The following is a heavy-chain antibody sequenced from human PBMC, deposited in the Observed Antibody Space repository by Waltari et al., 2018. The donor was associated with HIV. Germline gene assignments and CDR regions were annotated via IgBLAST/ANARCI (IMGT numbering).Heavy chain of an antibody. Sequence: EVQLLESGGGLVQRGGSLRLSCAASGFTFSSYAMSWVRQAPGKGVGGVAAISGSGGSTYYADSVRGRFSISRDNSKNTLYLQLNSLRAEDTALYYCAKERNIAARYYYYGMDVWGQGTTVTVSS. V-gene: IGHV3-23*01. CDR3: AKERNIAARYYYYGMDV. D-gene: IGHD6-6*01. J-gene: IGHJ6*02. CDR2: ISGSGGST. CDR1: GFTFSSYA.